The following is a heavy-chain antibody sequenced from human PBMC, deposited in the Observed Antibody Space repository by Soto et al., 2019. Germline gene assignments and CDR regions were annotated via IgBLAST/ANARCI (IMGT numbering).Heavy chain of an antibody. Sequence: GGSLRLSCAASGFTFSSYAMSWVRRAPGKGLEWVSAISGSGGTTYYADSVKGRFTVSRDNSKNTLYLQMNSLRAEDTAVYYCAKGRDTSTSGWLNWFDPWGQGTLVTVSS. D-gene: IGHD6-19*01. CDR2: ISGSGGTT. V-gene: IGHV3-23*01. CDR3: AKGRDTSTSGWLNWFDP. J-gene: IGHJ5*02. CDR1: GFTFSSYA.